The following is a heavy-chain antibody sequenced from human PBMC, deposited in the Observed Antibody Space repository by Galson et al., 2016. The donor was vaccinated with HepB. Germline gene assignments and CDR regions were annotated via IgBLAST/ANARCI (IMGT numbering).Heavy chain of an antibody. CDR3: AKGGFRLLDT. CDR2: IDSGGGGRT. CDR1: GFTFSSYP. D-gene: IGHD3-10*01. Sequence: LRLSCAASGFTFSSYPMTWVRXAPGRGLDXVXSIDSGGGGRTYYADSVKGRFIISRDNSKTTLYLRMNSLRAEDTAVYYCAKGGFRLLDTWGQGTLVTVSS. V-gene: IGHV3-23*01. J-gene: IGHJ5*02.